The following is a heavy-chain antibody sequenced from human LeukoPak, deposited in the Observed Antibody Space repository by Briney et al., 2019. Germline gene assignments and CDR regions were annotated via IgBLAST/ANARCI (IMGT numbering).Heavy chain of an antibody. CDR1: GGSISTYY. CDR3: ARDRGTGATN. V-gene: IGHV4-59*01. D-gene: IGHD1-26*01. Sequence: PSETLSLTCTVSGGSISTYYWSWIRQPPGKGLEWIGYIYHSGYSNQNPSLKSRVTISVDTSKNQFSLNLSSVTAADTAVYYCARDRGTGATNWGQGTLVTVSS. J-gene: IGHJ4*02. CDR2: IYHSGYS.